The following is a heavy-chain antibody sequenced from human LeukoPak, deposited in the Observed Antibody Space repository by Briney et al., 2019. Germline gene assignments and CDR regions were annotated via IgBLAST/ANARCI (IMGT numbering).Heavy chain of an antibody. V-gene: IGHV3-30-3*01. CDR2: ISYDGSNK. J-gene: IGHJ4*02. D-gene: IGHD2-2*01. Sequence: GGSLRLSCAASGFTFSSCAMHWVRQAPGKGLEWVAVISYDGSNKYYADSVKGRFTISRDNSKNTLYLQMNSLRAEDTAVYYCAIDCSSTSCHNWGQGTLVTVSS. CDR3: AIDCSSTSCHN. CDR1: GFTFSSCA.